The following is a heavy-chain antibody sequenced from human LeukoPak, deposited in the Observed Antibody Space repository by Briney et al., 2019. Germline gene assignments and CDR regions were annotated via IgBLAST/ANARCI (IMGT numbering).Heavy chain of an antibody. CDR2: INHSGYT. Sequence: SETLSLTCAVYGGSFSGYYWSWIRQPPGKGLEWIGEINHSGYTHYNPSLKSRVTISVDTSKNQFSLKLSSVTAADTAVYYCTRGSIAYYYMDVWGKGTTVTISS. CDR3: TRGSIAYYYMDV. CDR1: GGSFSGYY. J-gene: IGHJ6*03. D-gene: IGHD3-22*01. V-gene: IGHV4-34*01.